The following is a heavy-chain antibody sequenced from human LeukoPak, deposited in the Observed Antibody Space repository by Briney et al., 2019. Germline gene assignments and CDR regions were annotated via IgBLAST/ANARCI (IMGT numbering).Heavy chain of an antibody. CDR3: ARDQDGYNYDY. V-gene: IGHV1-2*02. CDR1: GYTFTGDY. D-gene: IGHD5-24*01. CDR2: INPNSGGT. Sequence: ASVKVFCKASGYTFTGDYVHWVRQAPGQGLEWMGWINPNSGGTNYAQKFQGRVTMTRDTSINTAYMELSRLTSDDTAVYYCARDQDGYNYDYWGQGTLVTVSS. J-gene: IGHJ4*02.